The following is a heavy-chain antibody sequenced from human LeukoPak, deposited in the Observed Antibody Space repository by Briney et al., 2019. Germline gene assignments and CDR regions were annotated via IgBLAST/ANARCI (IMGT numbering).Heavy chain of an antibody. V-gene: IGHV1-2*02. Sequence: ASVEVSCKASGYTFTGYYMHWVRQAPGQGLERMGWINPNSGGTNYAQKFQGRVTMTRDTSISTAYMELSRLRSDDTAVYYCARDRGSRSWFDPWGQGTLVTVSS. CDR3: ARDRGSRSWFDP. D-gene: IGHD6-13*01. J-gene: IGHJ5*02. CDR2: INPNSGGT. CDR1: GYTFTGYY.